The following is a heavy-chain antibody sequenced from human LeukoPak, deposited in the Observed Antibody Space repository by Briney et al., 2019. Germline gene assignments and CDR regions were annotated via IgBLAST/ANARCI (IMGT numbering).Heavy chain of an antibody. CDR2: IYSGGST. V-gene: IGHV3-53*01. D-gene: IGHD3-3*01. Sequence: PGGSLRLSCAASGFTLSNFWMSWVRQAPGKGLEWVSVIYSGGSTYYADSMKGRFTISRDISKNTLYLQMNSLRAEDTAIYYCAAGRFWSGYYDYWGKGTLVTVSS. CDR3: AAGRFWSGYYDY. CDR1: GFTLSNFW. J-gene: IGHJ4*02.